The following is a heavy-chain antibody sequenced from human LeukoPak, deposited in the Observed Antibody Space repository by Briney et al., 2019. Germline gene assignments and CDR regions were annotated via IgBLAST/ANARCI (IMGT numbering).Heavy chain of an antibody. J-gene: IGHJ4*02. CDR3: ARKDGDY. CDR2: IYSSGST. Sequence: PSETLSLTCTVSGASISAFHWTWFLQPAGKGLEWIGLIYSSGSTLFNPSLKSRVAMSVDLTKNQLSLKLTSVTAADTAMYYCARKDGDYWGRGTLVTVSS. V-gene: IGHV4-4*07. CDR1: GASISAFH.